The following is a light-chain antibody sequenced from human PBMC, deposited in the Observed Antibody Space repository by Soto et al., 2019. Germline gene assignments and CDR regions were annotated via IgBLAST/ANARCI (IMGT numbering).Light chain of an antibody. Sequence: SYGLTQPPSVSVSPGQTARITCSGDTLPKQYAYWYQQKPGQAPVLVIYKDSERPSGIPERFSGSSSGTTVTLTISGVQAEDEADYYCQSADSSGTYHVVFGGGTKVTVL. CDR1: TLPKQY. J-gene: IGLJ2*01. CDR3: QSADSSGTYHVV. V-gene: IGLV3-25*03. CDR2: KDS.